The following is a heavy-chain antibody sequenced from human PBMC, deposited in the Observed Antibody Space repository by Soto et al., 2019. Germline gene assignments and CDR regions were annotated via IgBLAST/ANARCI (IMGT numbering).Heavy chain of an antibody. V-gene: IGHV3-23*01. CDR3: AKDIGGSGGRETGYYYGMDV. J-gene: IGHJ6*02. D-gene: IGHD3-10*01. CDR2: ISGSGGST. Sequence: GGSLRLSCAASGFTFSSYAMSWVRQAPGKGLEWVSAISGSGGSTYYADSVKGRFTISRDNSKNTLYLQMNSLRAEDTAVYYCAKDIGGSGGRETGYYYGMDVWSQGTTVTVSS. CDR1: GFTFSSYA.